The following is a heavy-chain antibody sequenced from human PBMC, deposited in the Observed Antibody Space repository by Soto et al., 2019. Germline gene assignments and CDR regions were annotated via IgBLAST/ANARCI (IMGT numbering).Heavy chain of an antibody. V-gene: IGHV3-15*05. D-gene: IGHD6-25*01. CDR3: VSEVSGAFHI. J-gene: IGHJ3*02. CDR2: IKSKTNCETT. Sequence: GGSLRLSCAASGFSFSNACLNWVRQAPGKGPEWVGLIKSKTNCETTDYTATVKGRFTISRDDSKDTLYLQMNSLKVEDTARYYCVSEVSGAFHIWGQGTMVTASS. CDR1: GFSFSNAC.